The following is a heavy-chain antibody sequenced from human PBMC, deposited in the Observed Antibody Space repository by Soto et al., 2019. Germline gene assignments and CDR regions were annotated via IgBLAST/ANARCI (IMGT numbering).Heavy chain of an antibody. CDR2: ISGSGGST. D-gene: IGHD6-19*01. V-gene: IGHV3-23*01. Sequence: GGSLRLSCAASGFTFSSYAMSWVRQAPGKGLEWVSAISGSGGSTYYADSVKGRFTISRDNSKNTLYLQMNSLRAEDTAVYYCAVAGSGPFYRAYWGQGTLVTVSS. J-gene: IGHJ4*02. CDR3: AVAGSGPFYRAY. CDR1: GFTFSSYA.